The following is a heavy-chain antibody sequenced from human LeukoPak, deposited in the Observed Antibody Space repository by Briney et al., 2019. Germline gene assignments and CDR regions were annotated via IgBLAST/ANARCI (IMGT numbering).Heavy chain of an antibody. V-gene: IGHV1-2*02. J-gene: IGHJ6*03. Sequence: XXKAXGYTFTGYYMXWVRQAPGQGVEXMGWIKPNSGGTKYAQKLQGRVTMNRERSIRTAYMEVSRLRSDDTAVYYCARGEVGYCSSTSCDYYYYMDVWGKGTTVTVSS. D-gene: IGHD2-2*01. CDR1: GYTFTGYY. CDR2: IKPNSGGT. CDR3: ARGEVGYCSSTSCDYYYYMDV.